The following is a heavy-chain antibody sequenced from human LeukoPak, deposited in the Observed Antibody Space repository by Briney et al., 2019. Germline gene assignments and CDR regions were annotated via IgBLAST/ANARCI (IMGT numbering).Heavy chain of an antibody. J-gene: IGHJ4*02. CDR2: LNPISGDT. V-gene: IGHV1-2*02. CDR1: GYVLTAKY. Sequence: ASVRVSCKASGYVLTAKYMHWVRQASGQGLEWMGWLNPISGDTQYAQNFQGRVTMTRDTSINTAYMELISLTSDDTATYYCTRGGGSYHVDYWGQGTLVTVSS. D-gene: IGHD3-16*02. CDR3: TRGGGSYHVDY.